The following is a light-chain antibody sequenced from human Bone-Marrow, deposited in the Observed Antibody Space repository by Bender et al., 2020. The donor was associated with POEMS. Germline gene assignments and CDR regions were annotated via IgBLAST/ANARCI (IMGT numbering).Light chain of an antibody. J-gene: IGLJ3*02. CDR1: SIGRNP. Sequence: QSVLTQPPSASGTPGQRVTISCSGGSIGRNPSNWYQQPPGTAPRLFIYAVDRRPSGVPNRFSASMSGSSASLAISGLQSEDAADYYCSTWDDRLNAWLFGGGTKLTVL. CDR3: STWDDRLNAWL. V-gene: IGLV1-44*01. CDR2: AVD.